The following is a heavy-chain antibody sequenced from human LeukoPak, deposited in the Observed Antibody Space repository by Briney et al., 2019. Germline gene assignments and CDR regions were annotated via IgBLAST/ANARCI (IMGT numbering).Heavy chain of an antibody. V-gene: IGHV1-18*01. D-gene: IGHD3-3*01. J-gene: IGHJ4*02. CDR3: ARDITIFGVVNNDY. CDR2: ISAYNGNT. CDR1: GYTFTTIG. Sequence: ASVKVSCKASGYTFTTIGISWVRQAPGQGLEWMGWISAYNGNTKYAQNFQGRVTMTTDTSTSTAYMELGSLRSDDTAVYYCARDITIFGVVNNDYWGQGTLVTVSS.